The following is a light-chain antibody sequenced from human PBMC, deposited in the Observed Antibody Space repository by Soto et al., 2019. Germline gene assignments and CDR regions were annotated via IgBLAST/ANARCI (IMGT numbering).Light chain of an antibody. Sequence: VLTQSQCTLSLSTGESGTLSCRASPSISSNFVALYQQKPGQAPRRLIFSAYKRATGIPDRFSGSASGTDSFNDSGSGTDFTRTSSRLEPEDFAVYYCHHYVSSLPDTFGQGTNLEI. V-gene: IGKV3-20*01. CDR3: HHYVSSLPDT. J-gene: IGKJ2*01. CDR1: PSISSNF. CDR2: SAY.